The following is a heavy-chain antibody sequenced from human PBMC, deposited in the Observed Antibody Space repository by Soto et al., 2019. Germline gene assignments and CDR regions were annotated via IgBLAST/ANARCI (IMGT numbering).Heavy chain of an antibody. CDR1: GFTFSSYS. D-gene: IGHD2-2*01. CDR3: AREPIVVVPAAMLTDY. V-gene: IGHV3-21*01. Sequence: GGSLRLSCAASGFTFSSYSMNWVRQAPGKGLEWVSSISSSSSYIYYADSVKGRFTISRDNAKNSLYLQMNSLRAEDTAVYYCAREPIVVVPAAMLTDYWGQGTLVTVSS. CDR2: ISSSSSYI. J-gene: IGHJ4*02.